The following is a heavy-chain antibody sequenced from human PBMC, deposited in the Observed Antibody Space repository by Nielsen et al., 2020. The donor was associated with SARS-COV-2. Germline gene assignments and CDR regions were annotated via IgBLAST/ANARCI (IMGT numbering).Heavy chain of an antibody. D-gene: IGHD1-26*01. Sequence: ASVKVSCKASGYTFTSYAMNWVRQAPGQGLEWMGWINPHRSSTNYAQKFRGRVAVTRDTSVSTAYLGLTRLTSDDTAIYYCAKDLGLAVGYALDVWGQGTMVTVSS. CDR2: INPHRSST. J-gene: IGHJ3*01. CDR1: GYTFTSYA. V-gene: IGHV1-2*02. CDR3: AKDLGLAVGYALDV.